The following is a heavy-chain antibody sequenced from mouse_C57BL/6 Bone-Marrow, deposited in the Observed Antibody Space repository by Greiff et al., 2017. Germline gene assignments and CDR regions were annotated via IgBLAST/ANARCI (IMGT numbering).Heavy chain of an antibody. CDR1: GYAFSSSW. D-gene: IGHD2-3*01. V-gene: IGHV1-82*01. J-gene: IGHJ4*01. Sequence: VQLQESGPELVKPGASVKISCKASGYAFSSSWMNWVKQRPGKGLEWIGRIYPGDGDTNYNGKFKGKATLTADKSSSTAYMQLSNLTSEDSAVYFCARAWLLRGAMDYWGQGTSVTVSS. CDR2: IYPGDGDT. CDR3: ARAWLLRGAMDY.